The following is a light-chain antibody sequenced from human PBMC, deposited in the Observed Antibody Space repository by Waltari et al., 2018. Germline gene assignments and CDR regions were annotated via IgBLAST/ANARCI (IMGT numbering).Light chain of an antibody. CDR3: NSYAGSSSWV. V-gene: IGLV2-14*01. Sequence: QSALTQPASVSGSPGQSITIPCTGTSSDVGFYNYVSWYQQHPGKAPKLIIYDVSERPSGVSDRFSGSKSGNTASLTISGLQAEDEADYYCNSYAGSSSWVFGGGTKLTVL. CDR2: DVS. CDR1: SSDVGFYNY. J-gene: IGLJ3*02.